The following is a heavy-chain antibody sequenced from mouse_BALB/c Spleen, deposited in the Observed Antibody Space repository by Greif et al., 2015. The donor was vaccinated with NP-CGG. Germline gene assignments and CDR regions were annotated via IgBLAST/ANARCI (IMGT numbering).Heavy chain of an antibody. Sequence: VKLQESGAELVKPGASVKLSCKASGYTFTSYYMYWVKQRPGQGLAWIGEINPRNGGTNFNEKFKSKATLTVDKSSTTAYMQLSSLISEDSAVYYCSRSGYGNYFDYWGQGTTLTFSS. CDR1: GYTFTSYY. CDR3: SRSGYGNYFDY. D-gene: IGHD2-10*02. CDR2: INPRNGGT. J-gene: IGHJ2*01. V-gene: IGHV1S81*02.